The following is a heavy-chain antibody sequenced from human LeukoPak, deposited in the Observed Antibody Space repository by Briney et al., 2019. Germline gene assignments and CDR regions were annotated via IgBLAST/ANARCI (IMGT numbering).Heavy chain of an antibody. D-gene: IGHD5-18*01. CDR3: ARGQLWFEVKGPFDY. Sequence: SETLSLTVTVPGGSISSYYWSWIRQPPGKGLEWIGYIYYSGSTNYNPSLKSRVTISVDTSKNQFSLKLSSVTAADTAVYYCARGQLWFEVKGPFDYWGQGTLVTVSS. J-gene: IGHJ4*02. CDR1: GGSISSYY. V-gene: IGHV4-59*01. CDR2: IYYSGST.